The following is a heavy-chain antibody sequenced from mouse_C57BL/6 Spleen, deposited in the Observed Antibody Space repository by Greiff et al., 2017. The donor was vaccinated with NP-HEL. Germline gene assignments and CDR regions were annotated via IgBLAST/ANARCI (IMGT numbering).Heavy chain of an antibody. Sequence: VQLQQSGPELVKPGASVKIPCKASGYTFTDYNMDWVKQSHGKSLEWIGDINPNNGGTIYNQKFKGTATLTVDKSSSTAYMELRSLTSEDTAVYYGARPNYYGSSYSPWYYDVWGTGTTVTVSS. V-gene: IGHV1-18*01. CDR1: GYTFTDYN. CDR2: INPNNGGT. D-gene: IGHD1-1*01. CDR3: ARPNYYGSSYSPWYYDV. J-gene: IGHJ1*03.